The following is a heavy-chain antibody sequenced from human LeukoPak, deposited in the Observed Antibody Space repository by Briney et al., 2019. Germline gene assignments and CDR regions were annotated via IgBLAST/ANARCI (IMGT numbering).Heavy chain of an antibody. CDR2: ISAHNGNT. Sequence: ASVKVSCKASGYTFTSYGISWVRQAPGQGLEWMGWISAHNGNTNYAQKLHGRVTMTTDTSTSTAYMELRSLRSDDTAVYYCARDLDGYNYSDEYFQHWGQGTLVTVSS. CDR3: ARDLDGYNYSDEYFQH. J-gene: IGHJ1*01. CDR1: GYTFTSYG. D-gene: IGHD5-24*01. V-gene: IGHV1-18*01.